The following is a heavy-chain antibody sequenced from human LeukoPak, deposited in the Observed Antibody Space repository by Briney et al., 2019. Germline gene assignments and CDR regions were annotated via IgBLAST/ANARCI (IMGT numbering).Heavy chain of an antibody. CDR1: GFTFSSYS. Sequence: PGGSLTLSCAASGFTFSSYSMSWVRQAPGKGLEWVSSISSSSTYIYYADSVKGRFTSSRDNAKNSLYLQMNSLRAEDTAVYYCAVSETTVTTAFDYWGQGTLVTVSS. D-gene: IGHD4-17*01. CDR3: AVSETTVTTAFDY. CDR2: ISSSSTYI. J-gene: IGHJ4*02. V-gene: IGHV3-21*01.